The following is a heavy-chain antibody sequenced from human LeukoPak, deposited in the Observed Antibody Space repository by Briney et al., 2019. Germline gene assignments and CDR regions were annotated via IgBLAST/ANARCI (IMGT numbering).Heavy chain of an antibody. CDR2: MYYSENT. V-gene: IGHV4-59*08. CDR3: ARHTLVGARNAFDI. Sequence: SETLSLTCNVSGGSISSYYWSWIRQPPGKGLEWIGYMYYSENTNYNPSLKSRVTTSVDTPKNQFSLKLSSVTAADTAVYCCARHTLVGARNAFDIWGQGTMVTVSS. J-gene: IGHJ3*02. D-gene: IGHD1-26*01. CDR1: GGSISSYY.